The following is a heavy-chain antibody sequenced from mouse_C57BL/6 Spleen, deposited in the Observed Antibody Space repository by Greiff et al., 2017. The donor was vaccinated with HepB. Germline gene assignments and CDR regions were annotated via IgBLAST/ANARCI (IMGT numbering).Heavy chain of an antibody. CDR3: ARGGYYDYLYYAMDY. D-gene: IGHD2-4*01. J-gene: IGHJ4*01. V-gene: IGHV5-4*01. CDR2: ISDGGSYT. CDR1: GFTFSSYA. Sequence: EVQGVESGGGLVKPGGSLKLSCAASGFTFSSYAMSWVRQTPEKRLEWVATISDGGSYTYYPDNVKGRFTISRDNAKNNLYLQMSHLKSEDTAMYYCARGGYYDYLYYAMDYWGQGTSVTVSS.